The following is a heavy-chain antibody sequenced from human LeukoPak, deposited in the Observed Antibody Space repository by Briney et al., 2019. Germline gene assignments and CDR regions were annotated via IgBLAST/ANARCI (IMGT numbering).Heavy chain of an antibody. J-gene: IGHJ1*01. CDR2: IYYSGST. CDR1: GGSISSYY. CDR3: ASMGVETTMVTPEYFQH. Sequence: PSETLSLTCTVSGGSISSYYWGWIRQPPGKGLEWIGTIYYSGSTYYNPSLKSRVTISVDTSKKQFSLKLSSVTAADTAVYYCASMGVETTMVTPEYFQHWGQGTLVTVSS. V-gene: IGHV4-39*01. D-gene: IGHD5-18*01.